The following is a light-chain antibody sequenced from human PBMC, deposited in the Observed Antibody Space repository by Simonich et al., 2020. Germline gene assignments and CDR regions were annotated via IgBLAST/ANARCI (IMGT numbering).Light chain of an antibody. CDR2: DAS. V-gene: IGKV1-33*01. Sequence: DIQMTQSPSSLSASVGDRVTITCQASQDIRNSLNWYQQKPGKAPKLLIYDASNLETGVPSRFSGSGSGTDFTFTISSLQPEDIATYYCQQYDNLPWTFGQGTKVEIK. J-gene: IGKJ1*01. CDR1: QDIRNS. CDR3: QQYDNLPWT.